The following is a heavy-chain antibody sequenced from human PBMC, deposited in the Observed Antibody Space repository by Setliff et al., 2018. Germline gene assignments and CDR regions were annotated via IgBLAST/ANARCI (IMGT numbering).Heavy chain of an antibody. D-gene: IGHD6-6*01. CDR2: INQDGSEK. J-gene: IGHJ4*02. Sequence: GGSLRLSCAASGFTFSSYWMSWVRQAPGKGLEWVANINQDGSEKYYVDSVKGRFTISRDNAKNSLYLQMNSLRADDTAVYYCARPGRNIAARLLDYWGQGALVTVSS. CDR3: ARPGRNIAARLLDY. V-gene: IGHV3-7*01. CDR1: GFTFSSYW.